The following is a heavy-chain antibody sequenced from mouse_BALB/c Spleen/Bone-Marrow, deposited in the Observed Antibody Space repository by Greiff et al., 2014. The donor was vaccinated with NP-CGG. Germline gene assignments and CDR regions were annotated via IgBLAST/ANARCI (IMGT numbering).Heavy chain of an antibody. CDR2: IYPGDGDT. Sequence: VQVVESGAELARPGASVKLSCKASGYTFTSYWMQWVKQRPGQGLEWIGAIYPGDGDTRYTQKFKGKATLTADKSSSTAYMQLSSLASEDSAVYYCARRGTAYFDYWGQGTTLTVSS. D-gene: IGHD1-2*01. CDR3: ARRGTAYFDY. CDR1: GYTFTSYW. V-gene: IGHV1-87*01. J-gene: IGHJ2*01.